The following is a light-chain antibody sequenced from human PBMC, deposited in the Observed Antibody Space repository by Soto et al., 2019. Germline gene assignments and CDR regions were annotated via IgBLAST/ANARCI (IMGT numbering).Light chain of an antibody. CDR1: QSVSSSY. CDR2: GAS. J-gene: IGKJ4*01. V-gene: IGKV3-20*01. CDR3: QQYATSPLT. Sequence: EIVLAQSPSTLTLSPGERATLACRASQSVSSSYLAWYQQKPGQAPRLLIYGASSRATGIPDRFSGSGSGTDFTLTISRVEPEDFAVYYCQQYATSPLTFGGGTKVDIK.